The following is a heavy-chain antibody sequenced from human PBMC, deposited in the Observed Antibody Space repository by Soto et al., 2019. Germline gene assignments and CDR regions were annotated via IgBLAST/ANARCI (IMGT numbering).Heavy chain of an antibody. D-gene: IGHD6-6*01. CDR1: GASISSGGYS. J-gene: IGHJ4*02. CDR3: ARSPSSIAAVNLDF. Sequence: SETLSLTCAVSGASISSGGYSWSWIRQPPGKGLEWIGYIYHSGSTYYNTTLKSRVTISVARSKNQFSLKLTSVTAADTAMYYCARSPSSIAAVNLDFWGQGTLVTVSS. V-gene: IGHV4-30-2*01. CDR2: IYHSGST.